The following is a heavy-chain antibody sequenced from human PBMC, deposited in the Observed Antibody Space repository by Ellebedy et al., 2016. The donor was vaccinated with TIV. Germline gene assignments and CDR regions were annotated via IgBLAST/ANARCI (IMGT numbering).Heavy chain of an antibody. J-gene: IGHJ6*02. CDR2: ISSSSYI. CDR3: ARDLYDFWSGSAFGYYYYGMDV. CDR1: GFTFSTYS. D-gene: IGHD3-3*01. Sequence: PGGSLRLSCAASGFTFSTYSMNWVRQAPGKGLEWVSSISSSSYIYYADSVKVRFTISRDNAKNSLYLQMNSLRAEDTAVYYCARDLYDFWSGSAFGYYYYGMDVWGQGTTVTVSS. V-gene: IGHV3-21*01.